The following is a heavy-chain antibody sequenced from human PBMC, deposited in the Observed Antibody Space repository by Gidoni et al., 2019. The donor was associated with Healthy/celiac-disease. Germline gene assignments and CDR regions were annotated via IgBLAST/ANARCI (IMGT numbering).Heavy chain of an antibody. CDR3: ARDRCPPCSMDV. Sequence: EVQLVESGGGLVQPGGSLRLSCAASGFTVSSNCMSWVRQAPGKGLEWVSVSYSGGSTYYADSVKGRFTIYRDNSKNTRYLQMNSLRAEDTAVYYCARDRCPPCSMDVWGQGTTVTVS. J-gene: IGHJ6*02. CDR1: GFTVSSNC. V-gene: IGHV3-66*02. D-gene: IGHD3-10*02. CDR2: SYSGGST.